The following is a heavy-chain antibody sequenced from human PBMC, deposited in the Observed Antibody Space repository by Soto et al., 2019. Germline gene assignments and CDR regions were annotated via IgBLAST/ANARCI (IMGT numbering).Heavy chain of an antibody. J-gene: IGHJ4*02. Sequence: QVQLVESGGGVVQPGRSLRLSCAASEFTFKSYGMHWVRQAPGKGLAWVALISFDGNRKHYADSVRGRFTISRDNSKNTLYLQMNSLRTDDTAIYSCAKDSYRGDVVLTPAPYGNDYWGRGTLVTVSS. CDR1: EFTFKSYG. V-gene: IGHV3-30*18. CDR3: AKDSYRGDVVLTPAPYGNDY. CDR2: ISFDGNRK. D-gene: IGHD2-2*01.